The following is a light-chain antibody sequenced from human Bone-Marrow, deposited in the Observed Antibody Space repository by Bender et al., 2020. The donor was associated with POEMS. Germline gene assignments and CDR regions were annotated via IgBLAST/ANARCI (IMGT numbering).Light chain of an antibody. CDR1: GSDIGSHNR. CDR3: CSYAGSSTWV. Sequence: QSALTQPASVSGSPGQSITISCTGTGSDIGSHNRVSWLQQHPGEAPKLVIFEATKRPSGLSDRFSGSKSGNTASLTISGLQAEDEADYYCCSYAGSSTWVFGGGTKVTVL. V-gene: IGLV2-23*01. J-gene: IGLJ3*02. CDR2: EAT.